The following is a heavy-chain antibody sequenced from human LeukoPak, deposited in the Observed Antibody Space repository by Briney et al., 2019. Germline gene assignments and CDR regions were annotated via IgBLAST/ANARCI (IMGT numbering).Heavy chain of an antibody. V-gene: IGHV3-53*01. CDR2: ICSGGSR. D-gene: IGHD5-24*01. J-gene: IGHJ4*02. CDR1: GFTGSSKY. Sequence: PGGSLRLSCAACGFTGSSKYVTGVRQSPGKGLEGVWVICSGGSRCYPDSVKGRITISRDNYKNTMYLHMNSMRAEDTAVYYCDSEVEMATTLSFDYCAQGTLATVSS. CDR3: DSEVEMATTLSFDY.